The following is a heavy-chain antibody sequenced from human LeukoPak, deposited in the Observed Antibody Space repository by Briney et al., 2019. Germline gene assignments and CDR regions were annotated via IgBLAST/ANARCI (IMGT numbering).Heavy chain of an antibody. V-gene: IGHV3-74*01. D-gene: IGHD6-19*01. CDR3: VRGSTDWNGMDV. J-gene: IGHJ6*02. CDR2: IDPNGRYT. Sequence: PGGSLRLSCAASGFTFSNHYMHWVRQVPGKGLVSVSRIDPNGRYTSYADSVKGRFTISRDNAKNTLYLQMNTLGAEDTALYYCVRGSTDWNGMDVWGQGTTVTVSS. CDR1: GFTFSNHY.